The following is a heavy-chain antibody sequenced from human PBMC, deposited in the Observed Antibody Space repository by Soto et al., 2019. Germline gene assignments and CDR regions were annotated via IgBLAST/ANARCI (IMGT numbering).Heavy chain of an antibody. CDR2: IYYSGST. CDR1: GGSISSYY. J-gene: IGHJ5*02. Sequence: SETLSLTCTVSGGSISSYYWSWIRQPPGKGLEWIGYIYYSGSTNYNPSLKSRVTISVDTSKNQFSLKLSSVTAADTAVYYCARDGYSSGYNWFDPWGPGTLVTVSS. V-gene: IGHV4-59*01. D-gene: IGHD6-19*01. CDR3: ARDGYSSGYNWFDP.